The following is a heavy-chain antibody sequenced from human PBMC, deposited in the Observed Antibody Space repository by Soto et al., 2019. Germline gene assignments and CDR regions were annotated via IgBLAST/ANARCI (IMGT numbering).Heavy chain of an antibody. D-gene: IGHD2-2*01. Sequence: SETLSLTCTVSGGSISSYYWSWIRQPPGKGLEWIGYIYYSGSTNYNPPLKSRVTISVDTSKNQFSLKLSSVTAADTAVYYCARAGIEDIVVVPAAMGFYYYYMDVWGKGTTVTVSS. J-gene: IGHJ6*03. CDR3: ARAGIEDIVVVPAAMGFYYYYMDV. CDR2: IYYSGST. CDR1: GGSISSYY. V-gene: IGHV4-59*01.